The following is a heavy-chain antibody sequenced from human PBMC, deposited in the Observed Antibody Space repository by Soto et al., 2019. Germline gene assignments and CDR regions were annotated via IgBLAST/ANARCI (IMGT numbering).Heavy chain of an antibody. J-gene: IGHJ4*02. CDR2: IKEDGSEK. Sequence: VGSLRLSCTTSGFTFNNYWMTWVRQAPGKGLEWVATIKEDGSEKYYGDSLRGRFTISRDNAENSPYLQMNSLRAEEKAVYYCVRARVDYCGQGSLVTVSS. CDR3: VRARVDY. V-gene: IGHV3-7*04. CDR1: GFTFNNYW.